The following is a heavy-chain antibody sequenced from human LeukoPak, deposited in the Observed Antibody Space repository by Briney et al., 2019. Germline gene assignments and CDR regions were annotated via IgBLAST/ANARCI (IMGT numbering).Heavy chain of an antibody. CDR2: ISGSGGAT. D-gene: IGHD5-12*01. J-gene: IGHJ4*02. V-gene: IGHV3-23*01. Sequence: PSETLSLTCAVYGGSFSGYYWSWVRQAPGKGLEWVSAISGSGGATYFADSVKGRFTISRDNSKNTLYLQMHSLRAEDTAVYYCAKALGSIVVTASDYWGQGTLVTVSS. CDR1: GGSFSGYY. CDR3: AKALGSIVVTASDY.